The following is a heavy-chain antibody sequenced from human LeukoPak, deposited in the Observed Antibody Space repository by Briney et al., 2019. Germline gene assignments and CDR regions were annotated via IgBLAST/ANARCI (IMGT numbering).Heavy chain of an antibody. Sequence: GGSLRLSCAASGFTFSSYSMNWVRQAPGKGLEWVSYISSGSTTIYYADSVKGRFSISRDNAKNSLYLQMNSLRAEDTAVYYCARDPHSYFDYWDQGTLVTVSS. CDR2: ISSGSTTI. CDR1: GFTFSSYS. J-gene: IGHJ4*02. V-gene: IGHV3-48*04. CDR3: ARDPHSYFDY.